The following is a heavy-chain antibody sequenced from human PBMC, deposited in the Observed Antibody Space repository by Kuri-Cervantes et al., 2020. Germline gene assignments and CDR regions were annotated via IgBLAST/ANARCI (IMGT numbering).Heavy chain of an antibody. CDR3: ARHFWSGSGWFDP. D-gene: IGHD3-3*02. CDR2: TYYRSKWYN. V-gene: IGHV6-1*01. Sequence: LRLSCAISGDSVSSNSAAWNWIRQSPSRGLEWLGRTYYRSKWYNDYAVSVKSRITIYADTSKNQFSLHLNSVTPDDTAVYYCARHFWSGSGWFDPRGQGTLVTVSS. J-gene: IGHJ5*02. CDR1: GDSVSSNSAA.